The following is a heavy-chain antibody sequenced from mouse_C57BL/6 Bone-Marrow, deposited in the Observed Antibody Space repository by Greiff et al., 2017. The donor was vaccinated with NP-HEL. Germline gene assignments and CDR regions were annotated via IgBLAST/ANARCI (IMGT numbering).Heavy chain of an antibody. V-gene: IGHV2-2*01. Sequence: QVQLKESGPGLVQPSQSLSITCTVSGFSFTSYGVHWVRQSPGKGLEWLGVIWSGGSTDYNAAFISRLTISKDNSKSQVFFTMNSLQADDTAIYYCARSSWVYYFDYWGQGTTLTVSS. CDR1: GFSFTSYG. J-gene: IGHJ2*01. CDR2: IWSGGST. CDR3: ARSSWVYYFDY. D-gene: IGHD1-1*01.